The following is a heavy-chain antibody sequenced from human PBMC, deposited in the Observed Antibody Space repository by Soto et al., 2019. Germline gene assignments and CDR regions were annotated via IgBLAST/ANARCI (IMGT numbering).Heavy chain of an antibody. V-gene: IGHV1-3*01. CDR3: ASPSYGSGSYY. CDR2: INAGNGHT. D-gene: IGHD3-10*01. CDR1: GYTFSNYL. J-gene: IGHJ4*02. Sequence: QVQLVQSGAEVKKPGASVKVSCKASGYTFSNYLLHWVRQAPGQGLEWMGWINAGNGHTKYSQKFQGRVTFTRDTSATTAYIERSSLRSEDTAVYYWASPSYGSGSYYWGQGTLVTVSS.